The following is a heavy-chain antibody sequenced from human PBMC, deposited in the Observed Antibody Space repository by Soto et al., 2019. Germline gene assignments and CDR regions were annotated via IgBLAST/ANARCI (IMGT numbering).Heavy chain of an antibody. D-gene: IGHD3-10*01. Sequence: QLQLQESGPGLVKPSETLSLTCTVSGGSISSSSYYWGWIRQPPGKGLEWIGSSYYSGSTYYNPSLKSRVTISVDTSKTPFSLKVSSVTAADTAGYDCARLLRLYMDVWGKGTTVTVSS. V-gene: IGHV4-39*01. CDR3: ARLLRLYMDV. J-gene: IGHJ6*03. CDR1: GGSISSSSYY. CDR2: SYYSGST.